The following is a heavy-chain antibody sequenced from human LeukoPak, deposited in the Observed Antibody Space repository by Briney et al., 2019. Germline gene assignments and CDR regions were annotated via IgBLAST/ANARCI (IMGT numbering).Heavy chain of an antibody. CDR2: IYYSGST. D-gene: IGHD5-18*01. CDR3: ARGLQHSYGTYNWFDP. CDR1: GGSISSSSYY. Sequence: SETLSLTCTVSGGSISSSSYYWGWIRQPPGKGLEWIGSIYYSGSTYYNPSLKSRVTISVDTSKNQFSLKLSSVTAADTAVYYCARGLQHSYGTYNWFDPWGQGTLVTVSS. V-gene: IGHV4-39*07. J-gene: IGHJ5*02.